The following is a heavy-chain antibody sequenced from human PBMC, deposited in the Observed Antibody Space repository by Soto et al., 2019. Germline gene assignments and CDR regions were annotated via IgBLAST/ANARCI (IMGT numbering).Heavy chain of an antibody. V-gene: IGHV2-70*16. J-gene: IGHJ4*02. CDR1: GGSVSSGGYY. CDR2: IDWDGTT. Sequence: TLSLTCNVSGGSVSSGGYYWSWIRQPPGKALEWLARIDWDGTTFYSTSLKTRLTIAKDTSKNQVVLTMTNVDPADSATYFCARTMILGRGPRFDYWGQGNLVTVSS. D-gene: IGHD3-22*01. CDR3: ARTMILGRGPRFDY.